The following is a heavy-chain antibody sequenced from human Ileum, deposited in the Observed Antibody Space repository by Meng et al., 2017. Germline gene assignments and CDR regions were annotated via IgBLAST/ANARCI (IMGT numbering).Heavy chain of an antibody. D-gene: IGHD4-23*01. J-gene: IGHJ4*02. CDR3: ARHGGYSQDF. CDR2: ISHSGSA. CDR1: SGSISSNTY. V-gene: IGHV4-4*02. Sequence: QGRLPGAGPGLVRPAGTCPTTCAVSSGSISSNTYWSWVRQPPGKGLEWIGQISHSGSAYYNPSLKSRVTMSVDKSKSQFSLMLTSVTAADTAIYYCARHGGYSQDFWGQGTLVTVSS.